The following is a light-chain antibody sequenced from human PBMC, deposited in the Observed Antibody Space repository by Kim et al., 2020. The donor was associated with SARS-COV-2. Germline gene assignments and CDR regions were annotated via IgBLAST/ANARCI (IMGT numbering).Light chain of an antibody. CDR3: QHYSRFPYT. Sequence: DIQMTQSPSTLSASVGDRVTITCRASESIGTWLAWYQQKPGRAPRLLIYLASTLENGVPSRFSGTGSGTEFSLSITSLQPDDFATYFCQHYSRFPYTLAQGTKLEI. J-gene: IGKJ2*01. CDR1: ESIGTW. CDR2: LAS. V-gene: IGKV1-5*03.